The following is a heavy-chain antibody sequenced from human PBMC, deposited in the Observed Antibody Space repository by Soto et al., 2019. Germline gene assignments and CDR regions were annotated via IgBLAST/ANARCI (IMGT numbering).Heavy chain of an antibody. Sequence: SETLSLTCTVSGGSIRSGGYYWSWILQHPGKGLEWIGYIYYRGSTYYNPSLKSRVTIAVDTSKNQFSLKLSSVTAADTAVYYCARVVAAAGSFEYWGQGILVSVSS. D-gene: IGHD6-13*01. J-gene: IGHJ4*02. CDR2: IYYRGST. CDR1: GGSIRSGGYY. CDR3: ARVVAAAGSFEY. V-gene: IGHV4-31*03.